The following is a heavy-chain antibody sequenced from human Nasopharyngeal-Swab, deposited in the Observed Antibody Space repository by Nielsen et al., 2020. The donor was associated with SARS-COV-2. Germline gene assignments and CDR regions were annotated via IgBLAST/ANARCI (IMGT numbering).Heavy chain of an antibody. D-gene: IGHD4-17*01. V-gene: IGHV4-59*01. CDR1: GGSISSYY. CDR2: IYYSGST. Sequence: GSLRLSCTVSGGSISSYYWSWIRQPPGKGLEGIGYIYYSGSTNYNPSLKSRVTISVDSSKNQFSLKLSSVTAADTAVYYCARGKAVTYDYWGQGTLVTVSS. CDR3: ARGKAVTYDY. J-gene: IGHJ4*02.